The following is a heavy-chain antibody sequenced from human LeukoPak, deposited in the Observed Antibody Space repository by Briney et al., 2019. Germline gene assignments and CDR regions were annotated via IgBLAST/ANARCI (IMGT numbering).Heavy chain of an antibody. V-gene: IGHV4-39*07. Sequence: SETLSLTCSVSGGSISSSDFWWGWIRQPPGKGLEWITNFYYNGSPYYNPSLEGRVTISLDTSKNQFSLKLSSVTTADTAVYYCARSVVTLYWYFDLWGRGTLVTVSS. CDR2: FYYNGSP. J-gene: IGHJ2*01. D-gene: IGHD4-23*01. CDR1: GGSISSSDFW. CDR3: ARSVVTLYWYFDL.